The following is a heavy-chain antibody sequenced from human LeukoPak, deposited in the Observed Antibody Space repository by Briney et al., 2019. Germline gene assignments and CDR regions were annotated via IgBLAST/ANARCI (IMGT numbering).Heavy chain of an antibody. Sequence: GSSVKVSCKASGGTFSNYAISWARQAPGQGLEWMGRIIPIFGTANYAQKFQGRVTITTDESTSTAYMELSSLRSEDTAVYYCARERTTVTKLNYYYYMDVWGKGTTVTVSS. CDR2: IIPIFGTA. D-gene: IGHD4-17*01. CDR3: ARERTTVTKLNYYYYMDV. V-gene: IGHV1-69*05. J-gene: IGHJ6*03. CDR1: GGTFSNYA.